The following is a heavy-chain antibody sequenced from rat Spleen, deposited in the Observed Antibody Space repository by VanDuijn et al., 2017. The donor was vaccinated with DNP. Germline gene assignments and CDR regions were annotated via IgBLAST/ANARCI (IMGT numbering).Heavy chain of an antibody. V-gene: IGHV3-1*01. CDR3: ARWNGYKRYFDY. D-gene: IGHD1-9*01. Sequence: EVQLQESGPGLVKPSQSLSLTCSVTGDSITSNYWGWIRKFPGNKMEWMGYISYSGNTSYNPSLKSRLSITRDTSKDQFFLQLNSVTTEDTATYYCARWNGYKRYFDYWGQGVMVTVSS. CDR1: GDSITSNY. CDR2: ISYSGNT. J-gene: IGHJ2*01.